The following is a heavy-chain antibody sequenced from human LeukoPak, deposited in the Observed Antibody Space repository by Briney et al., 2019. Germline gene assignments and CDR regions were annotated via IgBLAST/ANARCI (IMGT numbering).Heavy chain of an antibody. D-gene: IGHD3-10*01. CDR1: GFSFSNYA. CDR3: AKHIHGSGSPFDY. CDR2: ISSTGDIT. Sequence: GGSLRLSCAASGFSFSNYAMSWVRQAPGKGLEWVSTISSTGDITYYADSVKGRFTISRDDSKNMLYLQMNSLRAGDTAVYYCAKHIHGSGSPFDYWGQGTLVTVSS. J-gene: IGHJ4*02. V-gene: IGHV3-23*01.